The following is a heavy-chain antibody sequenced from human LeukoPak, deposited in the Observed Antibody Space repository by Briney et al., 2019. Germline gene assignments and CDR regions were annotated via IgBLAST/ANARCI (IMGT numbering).Heavy chain of an antibody. CDR3: ARWVATPRGYFDY. D-gene: IGHD5-12*01. CDR1: GVSISSSTYY. J-gene: IGHJ4*02. CDR2: IYYGGST. V-gene: IGHV4-39*01. Sequence: SETLSLTCTVSGVSISSSTYYWGWIRQPPGKGLEWIGNIYYGGSTYYNPSLKSRVTISVDTSKNQFSVKLSSVTAADTAVYYCARWVATPRGYFDYWGQGTLVTVSS.